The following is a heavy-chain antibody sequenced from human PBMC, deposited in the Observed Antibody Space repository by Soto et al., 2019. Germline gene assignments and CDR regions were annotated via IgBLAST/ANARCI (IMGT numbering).Heavy chain of an antibody. Sequence: GGSLRLSCVASGFNLSDYYMSWIRQAPGKGPEWVSHISGSGNTIDYADSVKGRFTISRDNAKNSLHLQMNSLRDDDTAVFYCARGRYALDYWGQGTRVTVSS. CDR2: ISGSGNTI. V-gene: IGHV3-11*01. CDR1: GFNLSDYY. J-gene: IGHJ4*02. CDR3: ARGRYALDY. D-gene: IGHD3-16*01.